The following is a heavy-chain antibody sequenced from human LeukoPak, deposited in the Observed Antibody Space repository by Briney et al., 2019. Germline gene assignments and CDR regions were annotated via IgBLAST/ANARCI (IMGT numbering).Heavy chain of an antibody. CDR3: ATDFYDST. CDR1: GFSFYNAW. CDR2: IRSNSDGGTI. V-gene: IGHV3-15*07. D-gene: IGHD3-22*01. Sequence: GGSLRLSCATSGFSFYNAWMNWVRQAPGKGLEWVGRIRSNSDGGTIDYAAPMKGRFTLSRDDSKDTLYLQMNSLQTEDTAVYYCATDFYDSTWGQGTLVTVSS. J-gene: IGHJ5*02.